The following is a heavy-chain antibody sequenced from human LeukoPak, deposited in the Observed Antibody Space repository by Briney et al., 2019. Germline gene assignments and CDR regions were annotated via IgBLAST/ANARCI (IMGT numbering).Heavy chain of an antibody. CDR1: GYSISSGYY. CDR3: ARLLGHCSSTSCLGRNWFDP. V-gene: IGHV4-38-2*01. Sequence: SETLSLTCAVSGYSISSGYYWGWIRQPPGKGLEWIGSIYHSGSTYYNPSLKSRVTISVDTSKNQFSLKLSSVTAADTAVYYCARLLGHCSSTSCLGRNWFDPWGQGTLVTVSS. J-gene: IGHJ5*02. CDR2: IYHSGST. D-gene: IGHD2-2*01.